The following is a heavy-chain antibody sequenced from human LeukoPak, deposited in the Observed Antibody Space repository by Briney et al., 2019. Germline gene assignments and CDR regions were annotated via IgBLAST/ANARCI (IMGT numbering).Heavy chain of an antibody. CDR2: IYYSGST. CDR3: VGEDYGGYRFDY. D-gene: IGHD4-23*01. Sequence: SETLSHTCTVSGGSISSGTYYWSWIRQPAGKGLEWLGYIYYSGSTIYNPSLKSRLTISLDTSKNQFSLRLGSVTAADTAVYYCVGEDYGGYRFDYWGQGTLVTVSS. J-gene: IGHJ4*02. V-gene: IGHV4-61*10. CDR1: GGSISSGTYY.